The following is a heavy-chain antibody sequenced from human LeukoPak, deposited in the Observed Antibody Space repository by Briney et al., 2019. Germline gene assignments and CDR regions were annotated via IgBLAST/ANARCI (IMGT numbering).Heavy chain of an antibody. CDR2: ISGSGGST. CDR3: AKVPYYDFWSGYAYYSDY. J-gene: IGHJ4*02. D-gene: IGHD3-3*01. CDR1: GFTFSSYA. Sequence: GGSLRLSCAASGFTFSSYAMSWVRQAPGKGLEWVSAISGSGGSTYYADSVKGRFTISRDNSKNTLYLQMNSLRAEDTAVYYCAKVPYYDFWSGYAYYSDYWGQGTLVTVSS. V-gene: IGHV3-23*01.